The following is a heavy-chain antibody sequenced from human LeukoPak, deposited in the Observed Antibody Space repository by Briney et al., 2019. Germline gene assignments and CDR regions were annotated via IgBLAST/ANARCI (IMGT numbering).Heavy chain of an antibody. D-gene: IGHD3-3*01. J-gene: IGHJ4*02. Sequence: PGGSLRLSCAASGFTFSSYAMHWVRQAPGKGLEWVAVISYDGSNKYYADSVKGRFTISRDNSKNTLYLQMNSLRAEDTAVYYCARELKAIFGSDYWGQGTLSPSPQ. CDR1: GFTFSSYA. V-gene: IGHV3-30*04. CDR3: ARELKAIFGSDY. CDR2: ISYDGSNK.